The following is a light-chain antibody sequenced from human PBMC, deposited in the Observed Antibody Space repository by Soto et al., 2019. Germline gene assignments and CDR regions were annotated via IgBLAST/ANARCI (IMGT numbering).Light chain of an antibody. J-gene: IGKJ5*01. Sequence: EIVLTQSPGTLSLSPGERATLSCRASQSVSNNYLAWYQQKPGQAPRLLIYGASNRATGVPDRFSGTGSGTEFTLTISSLKSEDYAVYYCQQYKSWPPITFGQGTRLEIK. CDR1: QSVSNN. CDR2: GAS. CDR3: QQYKSWPPIT. V-gene: IGKV3-15*01.